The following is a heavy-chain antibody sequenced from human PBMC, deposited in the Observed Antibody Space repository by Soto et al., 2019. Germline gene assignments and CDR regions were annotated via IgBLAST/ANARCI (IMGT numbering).Heavy chain of an antibody. Sequence: QVQLQQCGAGLLKPSETLSLTCAVYGGSFSGYYWSWIRQPPGKGREGIGEIHHSGSTNYNPSLKSRVTISVDTSKTQFSLQLSSVTAADTAVYYCARVRFVCSGVSCYRRLAWFDPWGKGTLVTVSS. CDR2: IHHSGST. CDR3: ARVRFVCSGVSCYRRLAWFDP. J-gene: IGHJ5*02. CDR1: GGSFSGYY. V-gene: IGHV4-34*01. D-gene: IGHD2-15*01.